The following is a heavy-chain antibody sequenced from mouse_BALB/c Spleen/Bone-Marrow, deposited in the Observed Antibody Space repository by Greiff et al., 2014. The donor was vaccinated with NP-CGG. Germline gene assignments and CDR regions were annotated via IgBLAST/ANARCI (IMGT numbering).Heavy chain of an antibody. CDR1: GYSFTSYY. Sequence: EVQLQQSGPELMKPGASVKISCKASGYSFTSYYMHWVKQSHGKSLEWIGYIDPFNGATSYNQKFKGKATLTVDKSSSTACMHLSSLTSEDSAVYYCARNWDVDYWGQGTTLTVSS. CDR3: ARNWDVDY. J-gene: IGHJ2*01. CDR2: IDPFNGAT. D-gene: IGHD4-1*01. V-gene: IGHV1S135*01.